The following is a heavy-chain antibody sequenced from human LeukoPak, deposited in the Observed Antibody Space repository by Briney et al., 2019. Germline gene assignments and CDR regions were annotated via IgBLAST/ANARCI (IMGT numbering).Heavy chain of an antibody. CDR3: ARDLGNWEKREWYFDL. J-gene: IGHJ2*01. CDR1: GFTFSSYS. Sequence: GGSLRLSCAASGFTFSSYSLNWVRQAPGKGLEWISYINPKNGIYSADSMKGRFTISRDNAKSLLYLQMNSLRAEDTAVYFCARDLGNWEKREWYFDLWGRGTLVTVSS. D-gene: IGHD1-1*01. V-gene: IGHV3-48*04. CDR2: INPKNGI.